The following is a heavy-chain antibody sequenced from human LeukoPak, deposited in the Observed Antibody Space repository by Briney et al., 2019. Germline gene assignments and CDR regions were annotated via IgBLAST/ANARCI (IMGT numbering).Heavy chain of an antibody. CDR1: GYTFTSYA. CDR3: ARVVGCGGDCYSGISDY. V-gene: IGHV7-4-1*02. CDR2: INTNTGNP. D-gene: IGHD2-21*02. J-gene: IGHJ4*02. Sequence: ASVKVSCKASGYTFTSYAMNWVRQAPGQGLEWMGWINTNTGNPAYAQGFTGRFVFSLDTSVSTAYLQISSLKAEDTAVYYCARVVGCGGDCYSGISDYWGQGTLVTVSS.